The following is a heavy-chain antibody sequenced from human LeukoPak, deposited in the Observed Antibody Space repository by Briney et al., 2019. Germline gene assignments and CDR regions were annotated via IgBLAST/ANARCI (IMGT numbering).Heavy chain of an antibody. V-gene: IGHV5-51*01. CDR3: ARTSRGYSYGRNFDY. CDR2: IYPDDSDT. J-gene: IGHJ4*02. D-gene: IGHD5-18*01. CDR1: GYSFTSYW. Sequence: GESLKISCKGSGYSFTSYWIGWVRQMPGKGLEWMGIIYPDDSDTRYSPSFQGQVTISADKSISTAYLQWSSLKASDTAMYYCARTSRGYSYGRNFDYWGQGTLVTVSS.